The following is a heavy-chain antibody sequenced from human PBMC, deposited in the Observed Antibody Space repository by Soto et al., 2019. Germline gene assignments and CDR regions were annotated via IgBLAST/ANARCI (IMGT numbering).Heavy chain of an antibody. J-gene: IGHJ4*02. CDR3: ARSSGYSLIDDY. D-gene: IGHD3-22*01. CDR2: INAGNGNT. V-gene: IGHV1-3*05. CDR1: GYTFTSYA. Sequence: QVQLVQSGAEEKKPGASVKVSCKASGYTFTSYAMHWVRQAPGQRLEWMGWINAGNGNTKYSQKFQGRVTITRDTSATAAYMELSSLRSEGTAVDYIARSSGYSLIDDYWGQGTLVSVSS.